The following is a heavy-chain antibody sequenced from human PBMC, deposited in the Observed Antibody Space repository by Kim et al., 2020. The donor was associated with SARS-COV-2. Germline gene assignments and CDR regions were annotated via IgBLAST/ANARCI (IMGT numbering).Heavy chain of an antibody. V-gene: IGHV1-8*02. D-gene: IGHD2-2*01. CDR2: MSPNNGNT. CDR1: GYTFTSYD. Sequence: ASVKVSCKASGYTFTSYDINWVRQAPGQGLEWMGWMSPNNGNTNYAQKFQDRVTMTRNTSISTAYMELRSLRSDDTAVYYCARVPGGSTSSGTCLDQWGQ. CDR3: ARVPGGSTSSGTCLDQ. J-gene: IGHJ5*02.